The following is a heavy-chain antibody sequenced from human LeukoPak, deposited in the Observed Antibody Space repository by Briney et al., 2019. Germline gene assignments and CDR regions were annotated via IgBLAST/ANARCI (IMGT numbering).Heavy chain of an antibody. CDR2: IIPIFGTA. CDR1: GGTFSSYA. Sequence: SVKVSCKASGGTFSSYAISWVRQAPGQGLEWMGGIIPIFGTANYAQKFQGRVTITADESTSTAYMELSSLRTEDTAVYYCARERLPDYYDSSAYRPFDPWGQGTLVTVSS. V-gene: IGHV1-69*13. D-gene: IGHD3-22*01. CDR3: ARERLPDYYDSSAYRPFDP. J-gene: IGHJ5*02.